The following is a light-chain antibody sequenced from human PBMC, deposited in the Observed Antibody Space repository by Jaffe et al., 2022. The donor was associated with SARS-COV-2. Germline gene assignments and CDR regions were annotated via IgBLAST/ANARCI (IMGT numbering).Light chain of an antibody. V-gene: IGKV3-20*01. J-gene: IGKJ2*01. CDR3: QQYGSSPYT. CDR2: AAS. Sequence: EIVLTQSPGTLSLSPGERATLSCRASQSVSNSYLAWYHQKPGQAPRLLIYAASSRATGIPDRFSGSESGTDFTLTISRLEPEDFAVYYCQQYGSSPYTFGQGTKLEIK. CDR1: QSVSNSY.